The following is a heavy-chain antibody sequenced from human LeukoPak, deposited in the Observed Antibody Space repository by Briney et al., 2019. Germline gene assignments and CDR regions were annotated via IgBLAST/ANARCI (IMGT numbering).Heavy chain of an antibody. J-gene: IGHJ3*02. CDR1: GFTFSNYW. D-gene: IGHD3-16*01. CDR3: ARDLGGGLWPNAFDI. Sequence: WGSLRLSCAASGFTFSNYWMTWVRQAPGIGLEWVANIKQDGSEKYYVDSVRGRFTISRDNAKSSPYLQINSLRAEDTAVYYCARDLGGGLWPNAFDIWGQGTMVTVSS. CDR2: IKQDGSEK. V-gene: IGHV3-7*05.